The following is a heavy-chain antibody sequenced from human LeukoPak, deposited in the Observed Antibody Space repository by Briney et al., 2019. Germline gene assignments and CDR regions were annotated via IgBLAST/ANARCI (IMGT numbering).Heavy chain of an antibody. V-gene: IGHV4-59*01. CDR1: GGSISSYY. J-gene: IGHJ5*02. CDR3: ARDFLECSSTSCYHGLDP. Sequence: SETLSLTCTVSGGSISSYYWSWIRQPPGKGLAWMGYIYYSGSTNYNPSLKSRVTISVDTSKNQFSLKLSSVTAADTAVYYCARDFLECSSTSCYHGLDPWGQGTLVTVSS. D-gene: IGHD2-2*01. CDR2: IYYSGST.